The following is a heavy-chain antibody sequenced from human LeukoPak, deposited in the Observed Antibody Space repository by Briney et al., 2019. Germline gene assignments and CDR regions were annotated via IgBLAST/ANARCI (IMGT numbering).Heavy chain of an antibody. D-gene: IGHD6-6*01. Sequence: GGSLRLSCAASGFTFSSYAMSWVRQAPGKGLEWVSAISGSGGSTYYADSVKGRFTISRDNSKNTLYLQMNSLRVEDTAVYYCARIIAARRYFDYWGQGTLVTVSS. CDR1: GFTFSSYA. CDR3: ARIIAARRYFDY. J-gene: IGHJ4*02. V-gene: IGHV3-23*01. CDR2: ISGSGGST.